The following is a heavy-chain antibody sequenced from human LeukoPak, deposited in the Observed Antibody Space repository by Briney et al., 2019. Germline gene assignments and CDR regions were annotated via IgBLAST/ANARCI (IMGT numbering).Heavy chain of an antibody. Sequence: GGSLRLSCAASGYTFSSYSINWVRQAPGKGREWVSSISVRSNYIYYADSVRGRFSISRDDARDSLYLQMNSLRAEDTAVYYCVRLRRNSDTSGYYYYYDYWGQGTLVTVSS. J-gene: IGHJ4*02. D-gene: IGHD3-22*01. CDR1: GYTFSSYS. V-gene: IGHV3-21*01. CDR2: ISVRSNYI. CDR3: VRLRRNSDTSGYYYYYDY.